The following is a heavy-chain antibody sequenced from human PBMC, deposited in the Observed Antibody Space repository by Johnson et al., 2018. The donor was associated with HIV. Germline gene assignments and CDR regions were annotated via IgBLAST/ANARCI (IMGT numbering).Heavy chain of an antibody. CDR2: ISYDGSNK. V-gene: IGHV3-30-3*01. J-gene: IGHJ3*02. Sequence: QVQLVESGGGVVQPGRSLRLSCAASGFTFSSYAMHWVRQAPGKGLEWVAVISYDGSNKYYADSVKGRFTISRDNSKNTLYLQMNSLRAEDTAVYYCAKDQYCGGDCYPDAFDIWGRDNGNRLF. CDR1: GFTFSSYA. D-gene: IGHD2-21*02. CDR3: AKDQYCGGDCYPDAFDI.